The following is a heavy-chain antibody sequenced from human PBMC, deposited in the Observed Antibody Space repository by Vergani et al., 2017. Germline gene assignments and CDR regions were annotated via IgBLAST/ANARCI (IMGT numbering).Heavy chain of an antibody. J-gene: IGHJ4*02. CDR3: ARGTGRCSGGICELFDY. V-gene: IGHV3-23*01. D-gene: IGHD2-15*01. CDR1: GFTFSSYA. Sequence: EVQLLESGGGLVQPGGSLRLSCAASGFTFSSYAMSWVRQAPGKGLEWVSTISGSGSTYYADSVKGRFTISRDTSKNTLYLPMNSLRAEDTAVYHCARGTGRCSGGICELFDYWGQGALVTVSS. CDR2: ISGSGST.